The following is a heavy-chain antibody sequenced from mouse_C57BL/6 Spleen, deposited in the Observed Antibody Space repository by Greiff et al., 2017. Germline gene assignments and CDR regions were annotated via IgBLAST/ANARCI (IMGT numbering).Heavy chain of an antibody. D-gene: IGHD2-5*01. CDR3: ASDYSNPWFAY. J-gene: IGHJ3*01. Sequence: QVQLQQSGPELVKPGASVKLSCKASGYTFTSYDINWVKQRPGQGLEWIGWIYPRGGSTKYNEKFKGKATLTVDTSSITEYMELHGLKSEDSAVDFCASDYSNPWFAYWGQGTLVTVSA. V-gene: IGHV1-85*01. CDR2: IYPRGGST. CDR1: GYTFTSYD.